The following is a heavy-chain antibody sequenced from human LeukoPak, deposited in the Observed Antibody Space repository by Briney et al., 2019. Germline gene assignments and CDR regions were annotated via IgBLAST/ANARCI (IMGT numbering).Heavy chain of an antibody. J-gene: IGHJ4*02. Sequence: GGSLRLSCAASGFTFSSYGMHWVRQAPGKGLEWVAVISYDGSNKYYADSVKGRFTISRDNSKNTLYLQMNSLRAEDTAVYYCAKDGGYYDSSGYSDYWGQGTLVTVSS. CDR2: ISYDGSNK. CDR1: GFTFSSYG. D-gene: IGHD3-22*01. CDR3: AKDGGYYDSSGYSDY. V-gene: IGHV3-30*18.